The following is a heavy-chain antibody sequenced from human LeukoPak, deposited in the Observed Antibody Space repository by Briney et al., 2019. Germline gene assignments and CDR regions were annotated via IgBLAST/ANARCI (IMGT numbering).Heavy chain of an antibody. CDR1: GFTFSRYS. J-gene: IGHJ4*02. D-gene: IGHD5-12*01. V-gene: IGHV3-21*01. CDR2: ITISSSHR. CDR3: ARDATSGYLNFDY. Sequence: PGGSLRLSCAASGFTFSRYSLNWVRQAPGKGLELVSFITISSSHRYYADSVKGRFTISRDNAKNSLYLQMNSLRAEDTAVYYCARDATSGYLNFDYWGQGTLVTVSS.